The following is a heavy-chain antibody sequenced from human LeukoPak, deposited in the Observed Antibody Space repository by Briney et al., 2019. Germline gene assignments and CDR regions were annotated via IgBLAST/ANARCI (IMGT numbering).Heavy chain of an antibody. Sequence: GASVKVSCKASGYTFTGYYMHWVRQAPGQGLEWMGWINPNSGGTNYAQKFQGRVTMTRDTSISTAYMELRRLRSDDTAVYYCARKPGIAAAGSDAFDIWGQGTMVTVSS. D-gene: IGHD6-13*01. CDR1: GYTFTGYY. CDR2: INPNSGGT. V-gene: IGHV1-2*02. CDR3: ARKPGIAAAGSDAFDI. J-gene: IGHJ3*02.